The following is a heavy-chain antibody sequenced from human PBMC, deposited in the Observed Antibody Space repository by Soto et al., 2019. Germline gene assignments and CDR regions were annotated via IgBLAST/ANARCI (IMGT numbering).Heavy chain of an antibody. V-gene: IGHV4-30-2*01. J-gene: IGHJ4*02. Sequence: SETLSLTCAVSGGSISSGGYSWSWIRQPPGKGLEWIGYIYHSGSTYYNPSLKSRVTISVDRSKNQFSLKLSSVTAADTAVYYCARGQVAAAVPFDYWGQGTLVTVS. CDR1: GGSISSGGYS. CDR3: ARGQVAAAVPFDY. D-gene: IGHD6-13*01. CDR2: IYHSGST.